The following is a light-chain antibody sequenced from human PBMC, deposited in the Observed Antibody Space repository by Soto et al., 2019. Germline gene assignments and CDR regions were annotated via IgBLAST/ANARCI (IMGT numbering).Light chain of an antibody. CDR2: AAS. Sequence: DIQMAQSPSSLSASVGARVTITCRASQGISTYLNWCQQKPGKAPKLLIYAASSLQSGVPSRFSGSGSETDFTLSISRLQPEDFVAYSCQQSYSTAGTFGEGTKVEIK. CDR3: QQSYSTAGT. CDR1: QGISTY. V-gene: IGKV1-39*01. J-gene: IGKJ1*01.